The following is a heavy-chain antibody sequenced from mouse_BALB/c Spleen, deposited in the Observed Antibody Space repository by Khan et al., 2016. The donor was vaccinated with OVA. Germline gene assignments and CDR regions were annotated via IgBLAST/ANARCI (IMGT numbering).Heavy chain of an antibody. CDR1: GYTFINYW. V-gene: IGHV1-7*01. CDR3: ARRGLRWDFDD. D-gene: IGHD1-1*01. Sequence: QVQLQQSGAELAKPGASVKMSCKASGYTFINYWILWVKQRPGQGLEWIGYINPSTAYTEYNQNFKDKATLTADKSSSTAYMQLSSLTSEDSAVYYCARRGLRWDFDDWGQGTTLTVSS. J-gene: IGHJ2*01. CDR2: INPSTAYT.